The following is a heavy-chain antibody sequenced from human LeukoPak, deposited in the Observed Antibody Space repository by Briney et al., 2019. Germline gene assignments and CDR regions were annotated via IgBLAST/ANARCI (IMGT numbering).Heavy chain of an antibody. CDR3: ARADTTMTLLFDY. V-gene: IGHV4-38-2*02. CDR1: GYSISSGYY. Sequence: PSETLSLTCTVSGYSISSGYYWGWIRQPPGKGLEWIGSIYHSGSTYYNPSLKSRVTMSIDTSKNQFSLRLNSVTAADTAVYYCARADTTMTLLFDYWGQGTLVTVSS. J-gene: IGHJ4*02. D-gene: IGHD5-18*01. CDR2: IYHSGST.